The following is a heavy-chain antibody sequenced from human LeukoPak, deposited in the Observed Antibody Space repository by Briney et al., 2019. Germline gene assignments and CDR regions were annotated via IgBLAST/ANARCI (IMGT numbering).Heavy chain of an antibody. D-gene: IGHD3-22*01. Sequence: SETLSLTCTVSGGSISSGGYYWSWIRQHPGKGLEWIGYIYYSGSTYYNPSLKSRVTISVDKSKNQFSLKLSSVTAADTAVYYCARENYDSSGPEGALDYWGQGTLVTVSS. J-gene: IGHJ4*02. V-gene: IGHV4-31*03. CDR1: GGSISSGGYY. CDR3: ARENYDSSGPEGALDY. CDR2: IYYSGST.